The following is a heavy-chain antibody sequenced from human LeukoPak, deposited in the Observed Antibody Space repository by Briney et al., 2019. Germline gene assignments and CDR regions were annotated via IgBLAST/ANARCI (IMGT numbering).Heavy chain of an antibody. V-gene: IGHV4-59*02. D-gene: IGHD3-22*01. CDR3: ARDGDDSRPPDY. Sequence: SETLSLTCTVSGGSVSSYYWSWIRQPPGKGLEWIGYIYYSGSTNYNPSLKSRVTISVDTSKNQFSLKLSSVTAADTAVYYCARDGDDSRPPDYWGQGTLVTVSS. J-gene: IGHJ4*02. CDR1: GGSVSSYY. CDR2: IYYSGST.